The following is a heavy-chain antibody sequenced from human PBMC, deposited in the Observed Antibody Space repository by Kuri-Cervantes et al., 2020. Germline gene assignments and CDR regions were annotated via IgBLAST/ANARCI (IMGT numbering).Heavy chain of an antibody. Sequence: GESLKISCAASGFTFSSYGMHWVRQAPGKGLEWVAVISYDGSNKYYADSVKGRFTISRDNSKNTLYLQMNSLRAEDTAVYYCATIKVRDDSFDIWGQGTMVTVSS. CDR3: ATIKVRDDSFDI. CDR1: GFTFSSYG. V-gene: IGHV3-30*03. CDR2: ISYDGSNK. J-gene: IGHJ3*02. D-gene: IGHD3-9*01.